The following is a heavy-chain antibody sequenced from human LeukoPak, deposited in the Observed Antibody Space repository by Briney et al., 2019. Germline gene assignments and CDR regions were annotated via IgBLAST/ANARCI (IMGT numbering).Heavy chain of an antibody. Sequence: GGSLRLSCAASGFTFGNYNMNWVRQAPGKGLEWVSSISSSSSYIYYADSLKGRFTISRDSAKNSLYLQMNSLRAEDTAVYYCARDCYGDYCNWGQGTLVTVSS. V-gene: IGHV3-21*06. CDR2: ISSSSSYI. D-gene: IGHD4-17*01. CDR1: GFTFGNYN. CDR3: ARDCYGDYCN. J-gene: IGHJ4*02.